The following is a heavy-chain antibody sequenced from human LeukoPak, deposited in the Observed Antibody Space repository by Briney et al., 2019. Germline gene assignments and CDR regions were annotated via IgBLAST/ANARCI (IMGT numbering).Heavy chain of an antibody. CDR1: GGSISSSSYY. Sequence: SETLSLTCTVSGGSISSSSYYWGWIRQPPGKGLEWIGSIYYSGSTYYNPSLKSRVTISVDTSKNQFSLKLSSVTAADTAVYYCARDQLGYYDSRGSYWGQGTLVTVSS. V-gene: IGHV4-39*07. D-gene: IGHD3-22*01. CDR3: ARDQLGYYDSRGSY. CDR2: IYYSGST. J-gene: IGHJ4*02.